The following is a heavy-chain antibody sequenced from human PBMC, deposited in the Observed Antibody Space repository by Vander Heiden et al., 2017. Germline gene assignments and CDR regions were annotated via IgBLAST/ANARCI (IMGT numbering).Heavy chain of an antibody. V-gene: IGHV4-34*01. CDR1: GGSFSGYY. D-gene: IGHD6-19*01. CDR2: INHSGST. Sequence: QVQLQQWGAGLLKPSETLSLTCAVYGGSFSGYYWSWIRQPPGKGLEWIGEINHSGSTNYNPSLKSRVTISVDTSKNQFSLKLSSVTAADTAVYYCARDSIAVNLDYWGQGTLVTVSS. CDR3: ARDSIAVNLDY. J-gene: IGHJ4*02.